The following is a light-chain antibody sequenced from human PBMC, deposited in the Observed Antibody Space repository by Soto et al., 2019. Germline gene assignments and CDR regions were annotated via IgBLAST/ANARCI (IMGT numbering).Light chain of an antibody. CDR2: AAS. V-gene: IGKV1-39*01. J-gene: IGKJ2*01. CDR1: QSISSY. Sequence: DIQMTQSPSSLSASVGDRVTITCRASQSISSYLNWYQQKPGKAPRLLIYAASSPQSGVPSRFSGSGSGTDFTLTISSLQPEDFATYYCQHSYSTPSTFGQGTKLEIK. CDR3: QHSYSTPST.